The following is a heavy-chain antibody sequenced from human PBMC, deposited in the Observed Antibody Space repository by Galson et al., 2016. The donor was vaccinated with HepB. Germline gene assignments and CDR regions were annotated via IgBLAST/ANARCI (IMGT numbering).Heavy chain of an antibody. CDR3: ASRPGGASVYYGVFDY. CDR1: GGSISSSF. Sequence: ETLSLTCTVSGGSISSSFWTWIRQPPGKPLEWIGYISYDGRTNYNPSLNSRVTISADTSNNQFSLRLTSMTPADTAVYYCASRPGGASVYYGVFDYWGQGALVTVAS. V-gene: IGHV4-59*12. CDR2: ISYDGRT. D-gene: IGHD2-8*02. J-gene: IGHJ4*02.